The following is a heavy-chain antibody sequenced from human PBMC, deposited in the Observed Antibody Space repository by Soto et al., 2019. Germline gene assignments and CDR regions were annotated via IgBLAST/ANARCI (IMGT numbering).Heavy chain of an antibody. J-gene: IGHJ6*02. Sequence: QVQLVQSGAEVKKPGASVKVSCKASGYTFTSYGISWVRQAPGQGLEWMGWISAYNGNTNYAQKLQGRVTMTTDTATSTAYMELRSLISDDTAVYYCGLFRRCPAYYGMDVWGQGTTVTVSS. CDR2: ISAYNGNT. CDR1: GYTFTSYG. V-gene: IGHV1-18*01. CDR3: GLFRRCPAYYGMDV. D-gene: IGHD2-15*01.